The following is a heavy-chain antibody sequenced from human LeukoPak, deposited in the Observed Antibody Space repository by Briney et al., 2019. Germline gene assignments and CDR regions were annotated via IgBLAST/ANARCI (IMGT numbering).Heavy chain of an antibody. J-gene: IGHJ6*02. CDR2: INHSGST. V-gene: IGHV4-34*01. Sequence: SETLSLTCADYGGSFSGYYWSWIRQPPGKGLEWIGEINHSGSTNYNPSLKSRVTISVDTSKNQFSLKLSSVTAADTAVYCCARGPRQHIVVVTAIRHYYYGMDVWGQGTTVTVSS. CDR1: GGSFSGYY. CDR3: ARGPRQHIVVVTAIRHYYYGMDV. D-gene: IGHD2-21*02.